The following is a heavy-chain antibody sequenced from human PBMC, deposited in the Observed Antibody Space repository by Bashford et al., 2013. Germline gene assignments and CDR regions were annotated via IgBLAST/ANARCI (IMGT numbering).Heavy chain of an antibody. Sequence: VASVKVSCKASGYTFTSYGISWVRQAPGQGLEWMGWISAYNGNTNYAQKLQGRVTMTTDTSTSTAYMELRSLRSDDTAVYYCASRSPGPSFLLSWGQGTSGPPSPQ. CDR2: ISAYNGNT. V-gene: IGHV1-18*01. J-gene: IGHJ3*01. CDR1: GYTFTSYG. CDR3: ASRSPGPSFLLS. D-gene: IGHD2/OR15-2a*01.